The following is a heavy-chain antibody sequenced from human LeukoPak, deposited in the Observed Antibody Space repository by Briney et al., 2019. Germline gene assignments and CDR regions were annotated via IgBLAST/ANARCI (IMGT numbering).Heavy chain of an antibody. CDR3: ARGYYDSSAYYPTYFDY. J-gene: IGHJ4*02. CDR1: GFTFTDYW. D-gene: IGHD3-22*01. V-gene: IGHV3-7*05. CDR2: MNQDGSEK. Sequence: GESLRLSCVASGFTFTDYWMGWVRQAPGRGPEWVANMNQDGSEKLYVDSVKGRFTISRDNSKNTLYLQMNSLRAEDTAVYYCARGYYDSSAYYPTYFDYWGQGTLVTVSS.